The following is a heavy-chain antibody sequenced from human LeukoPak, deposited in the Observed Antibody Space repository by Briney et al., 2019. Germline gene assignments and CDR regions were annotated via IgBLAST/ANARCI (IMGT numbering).Heavy chain of an antibody. Sequence: GRSPRLSCAASGFTFSSYGMHWVRQAPGKGLEWVAVISYDGSDKYSADSVKGRFTISRDNSKNTLYLQMNSLRAEDTAVYYCAKNAHYQGYSYGGIDYWGQGTLVTVSS. J-gene: IGHJ4*02. CDR1: GFTFSSYG. D-gene: IGHD5-18*01. CDR3: AKNAHYQGYSYGGIDY. V-gene: IGHV3-30*18. CDR2: ISYDGSDK.